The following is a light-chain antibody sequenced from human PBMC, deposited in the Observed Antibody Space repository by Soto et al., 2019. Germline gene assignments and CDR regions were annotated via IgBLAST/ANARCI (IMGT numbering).Light chain of an antibody. J-gene: IGKJ1*01. CDR3: QQYDSFSVT. V-gene: IGKV1-5*01. CDR2: DVS. CDR1: QRISGW. Sequence: IQMPQSPSTLSASVRDTVTIPCRASQRISGWLAWHQQTPGKAPQLLSYDVSALKRGVPPRFRGSGSGTEFTLTISSLQPEDFETYYCQQYDSFSVTFGQGTKVDIK.